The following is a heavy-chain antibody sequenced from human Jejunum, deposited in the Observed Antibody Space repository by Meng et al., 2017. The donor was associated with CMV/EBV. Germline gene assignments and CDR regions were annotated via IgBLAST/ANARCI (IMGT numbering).Heavy chain of an antibody. CDR1: GASISSYS. CDR3: ARVSGGNLSPFDI. Sequence: VSGASISSYSWSWIRPPPGKGLEYIGYIYYSGRTNYNPSLKSRVTISVDTSKNQFSLKLTSVSAADTAVYYCARVSGGNLSPFDIWGQGTMVTVSS. V-gene: IGHV4-59*01. J-gene: IGHJ3*02. CDR2: IYYSGRT. D-gene: IGHD4-23*01.